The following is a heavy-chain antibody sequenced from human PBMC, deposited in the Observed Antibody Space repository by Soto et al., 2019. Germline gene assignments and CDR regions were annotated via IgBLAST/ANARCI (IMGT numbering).Heavy chain of an antibody. CDR1: SGTISSSNW. D-gene: IGHD2-15*01. CDR2: INQSGSP. Sequence: QVQLQESGPGLVKPSGTLSLTCAVSSGTISSSNWWTWVRQPPGKGLEWIGEINQSGSPNYNPSLRRRVTISVDKSKSQFFLNLSSVTAADTAIYYCAGLGMVAAHREFDPWGQGTLVTVSS. J-gene: IGHJ5*02. V-gene: IGHV4-4*02. CDR3: AGLGMVAAHREFDP.